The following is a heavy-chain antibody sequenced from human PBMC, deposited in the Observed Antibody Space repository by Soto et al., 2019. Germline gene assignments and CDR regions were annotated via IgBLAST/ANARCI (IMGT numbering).Heavy chain of an antibody. CDR1: GFTFSTYA. CDR2: ITDSGWNK. CDR3: ATYRPTTFGAGFRDGMDV. J-gene: IGHJ6*02. D-gene: IGHD3-3*01. Sequence: EVQLLESGGGLVQPGGSLRLSCAASGFTFSTYAMTWVRQAPGKGLEWVSGITDSGWNKYYADYVKGRFTISRDTSKNTLYLQMNSLRAEDTAVYYCATYRPTTFGAGFRDGMDVWGQGTTVTVSS. V-gene: IGHV3-23*01.